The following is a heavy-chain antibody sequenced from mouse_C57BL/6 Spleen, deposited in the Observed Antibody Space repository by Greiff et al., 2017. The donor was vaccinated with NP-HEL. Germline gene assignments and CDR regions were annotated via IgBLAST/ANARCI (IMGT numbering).Heavy chain of an antibody. Sequence: VQLVESGAELVRPGASVTLSCKASGYTFTDYEMHWVKQTPVHGLEWIGAIDPETGGTAYNQKFKGKAILTADKSSSTAYMELRSLTSEDSAVYYCTRGPLYGSSFDYWGQGTTLTVSS. V-gene: IGHV1-15*01. D-gene: IGHD1-1*01. CDR1: GYTFTDYE. CDR3: TRGPLYGSSFDY. CDR2: IDPETGGT. J-gene: IGHJ2*01.